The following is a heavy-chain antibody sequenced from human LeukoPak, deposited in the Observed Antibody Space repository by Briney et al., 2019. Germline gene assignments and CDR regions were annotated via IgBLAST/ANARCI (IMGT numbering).Heavy chain of an antibody. CDR1: GYTFTGCY. CDR3: ARDERFCNGDNHYPDLGY. J-gene: IGHJ4*02. V-gene: IGHV1-2*02. CDR2: INPNTGDT. D-gene: IGHD2-15*01. Sequence: VASVKVSCKASGYTFTGCYLFWVRQAPGQGLEWMGWINPNTGDTRYGQKFQGRVTLTRDTSIRTTYMELSSLRSDDTAVYYCARDERFCNGDNHYPDLGYWGQGTLVTVSS.